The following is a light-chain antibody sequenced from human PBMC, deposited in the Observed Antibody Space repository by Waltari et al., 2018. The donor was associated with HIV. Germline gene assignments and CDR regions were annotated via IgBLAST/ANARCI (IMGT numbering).Light chain of an antibody. CDR1: SSNIGSNY. CDR3: AAWDDSLSGPP. CDR2: RNN. J-gene: IGLJ3*02. V-gene: IGLV1-47*01. Sequence: QSVLTQPPSASGTPGQRVTISCSGSSSNIGSNYVYWYQQLPGTAPKLLIYRNNQRPSGVPARFSGSKSGTSASLAISGLRSEDEADYYCAAWDDSLSGPPFGGGTKLTVL.